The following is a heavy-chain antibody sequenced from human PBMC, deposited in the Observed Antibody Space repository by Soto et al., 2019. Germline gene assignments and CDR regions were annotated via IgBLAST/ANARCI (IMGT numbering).Heavy chain of an antibody. CDR2: IYYSGST. CDR3: AEYSSGYYGTFYY. V-gene: IGHV4-39*01. CDR1: GGSISSSSYY. Sequence: PSETLSLTCTVSGGSISSSSYYWGWIRQPPGKGLEWIGSIYYSGSTYYNPSLKSRVTISVDTSKNQFSLKLSSVTAADTAVYYCAEYSSGYYGTFYYWGQGTLVTVSS. J-gene: IGHJ4*02. D-gene: IGHD3-22*01.